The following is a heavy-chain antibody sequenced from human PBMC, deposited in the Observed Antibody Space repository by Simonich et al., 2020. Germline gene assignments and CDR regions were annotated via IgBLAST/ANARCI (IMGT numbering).Heavy chain of an antibody. CDR3: ARHLQLGPFDY. CDR2: INHSGST. CDR1: GGSFSGYY. D-gene: IGHD1-1*01. V-gene: IGHV4-34*01. Sequence: QVQLQQWGAGLLKPSETLSLTCAVYGGSFSGYYWSWIRQPPGKGLEWIGEINHSGSTNYNPPLKSRVTISVDTPKNQFSLKLSSVTAADTAVYYCARHLQLGPFDYWGQGTLVTVSS. J-gene: IGHJ4*02.